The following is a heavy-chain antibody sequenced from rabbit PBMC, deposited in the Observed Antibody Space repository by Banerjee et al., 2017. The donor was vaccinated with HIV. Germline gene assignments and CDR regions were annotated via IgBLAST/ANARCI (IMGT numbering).Heavy chain of an antibody. CDR1: GFSLSSYV. Sequence: QEQLEESGGDLVKPGASLTLTCTASGFSLSSYVMSWVRQAPGKGLEWIGYINTGSGSTAYASWAKGRFTISKTSSTTVTLQMTSLTAADTATYFCARDLAGVIGWNFNLWGQGTLVTVS. CDR2: INTGSGST. CDR3: ARDLAGVIGWNFNL. D-gene: IGHD4-1*01. J-gene: IGHJ4*01. V-gene: IGHV1S45*01.